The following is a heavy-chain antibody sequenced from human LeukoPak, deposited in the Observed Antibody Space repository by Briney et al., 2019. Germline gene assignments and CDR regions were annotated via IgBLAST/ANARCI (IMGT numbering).Heavy chain of an antibody. D-gene: IGHD6-19*01. Sequence: GGSLRLSCAASGFTFSSYAMSWVRQAPGKGLEWVSGISSSGGSTYYADSVEGRFTISRDNSKNTLFLQMNSLRAEDTALYYCASTLAYSSGWYHWGQGTLVTVSS. J-gene: IGHJ5*02. CDR2: ISSSGGST. V-gene: IGHV3-23*01. CDR3: ASTLAYSSGWYH. CDR1: GFTFSSYA.